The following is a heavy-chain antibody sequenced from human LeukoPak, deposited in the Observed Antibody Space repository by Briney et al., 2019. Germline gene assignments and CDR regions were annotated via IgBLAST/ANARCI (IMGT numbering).Heavy chain of an antibody. J-gene: IGHJ4*02. CDR2: ISTSRSSI. CDR1: GFTFSSYS. V-gene: IGHV3-48*01. D-gene: IGHD2-21*02. CDR3: ARGSDAYCGGDCYSLGY. Sequence: GGSLRLSRAASGFTFSSYSMNWVRQAPGKGLEWLSYISTSRSSIYYADSVRGRFTISRDNAKNSLYLQMNRLRAEDTAIYYCARGSDAYCGGDCYSLGYWGQGTLVTVSS.